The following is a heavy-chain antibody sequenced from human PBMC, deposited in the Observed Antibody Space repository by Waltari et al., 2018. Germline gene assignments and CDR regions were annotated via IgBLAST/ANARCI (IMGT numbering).Heavy chain of an antibody. D-gene: IGHD1-26*01. V-gene: IGHV3-53*02. Sequence: EVQLVETGGDLIQPGGSLRLSCAVSGFTVSYSYMNWVRQAPGKGLEWVSTIYSNGNTYYADSVKGRFTISTDTAKNTLYLQMNGLRDEDTAIYYCARMGRESYYYFDYWGQGTLVTVST. CDR3: ARMGRESYYYFDY. J-gene: IGHJ4*02. CDR2: IYSNGNT. CDR1: GFTVSYSY.